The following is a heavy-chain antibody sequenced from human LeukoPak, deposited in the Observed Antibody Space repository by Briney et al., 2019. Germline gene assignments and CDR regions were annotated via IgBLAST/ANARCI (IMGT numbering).Heavy chain of an antibody. D-gene: IGHD3-10*01. J-gene: IGHJ1*01. Sequence: PGGSLRLSCAASGFTVSSNYMSWVRQAPGKGLEWVSVIYSGGSTYYADSVKGRFTISRDNSKNTLYLQMNSLRAEDTAVYYCAAGSGSYYAAEYFQHWGQGTLVTVSS. CDR2: IYSGGST. V-gene: IGHV3-66*01. CDR3: AAGSGSYYAAEYFQH. CDR1: GFTVSSNY.